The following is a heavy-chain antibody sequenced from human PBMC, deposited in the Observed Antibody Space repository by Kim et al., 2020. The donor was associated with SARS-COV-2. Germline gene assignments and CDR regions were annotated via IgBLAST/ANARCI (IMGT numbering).Heavy chain of an antibody. CDR3: ARGRGAARRQALDY. J-gene: IGHJ4*02. D-gene: IGHD6-6*01. V-gene: IGHV4-34*01. Sequence: NPSIRSRVTIAVDTSKNQFPLKLSSVTAADTSVYYCARGRGAARRQALDYWGQGTLVTVSS.